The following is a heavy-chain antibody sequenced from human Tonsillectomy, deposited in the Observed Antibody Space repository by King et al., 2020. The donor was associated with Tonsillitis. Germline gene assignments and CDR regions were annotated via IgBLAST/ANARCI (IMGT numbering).Heavy chain of an antibody. J-gene: IGHJ6*02. V-gene: IGHV4-4*07. Sequence: QLQESGPGLVKPSETLSLTCSVSGGSINVYYWSWIRQPAGGGLEGIGRIHISGTTKYNASLKGRVTMSVDTPKNQFSRRLTSLTAADTAVYYWARGPKGLDVWGQGTTVTVSS. CDR3: ARGPKGLDV. CDR1: GGSINVYY. CDR2: IHISGTT.